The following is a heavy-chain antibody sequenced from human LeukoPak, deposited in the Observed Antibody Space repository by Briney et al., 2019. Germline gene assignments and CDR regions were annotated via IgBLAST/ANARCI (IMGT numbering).Heavy chain of an antibody. D-gene: IGHD4-11*01. J-gene: IGHJ5*02. CDR2: IYYSGST. CDR1: GGSISSYY. CDR3: ARLQPIYSDYTGGWFDP. V-gene: IGHV4-59*08. Sequence: PSETLSLTCTVSGGSISSYYWSWIRQPPGKGLEWIGYIYYSGSTNYNPSLKSRVTISVDTSKNQFSLKLSSVTAADTAVYYCARLQPIYSDYTGGWFDPWGQGTLVTVSS.